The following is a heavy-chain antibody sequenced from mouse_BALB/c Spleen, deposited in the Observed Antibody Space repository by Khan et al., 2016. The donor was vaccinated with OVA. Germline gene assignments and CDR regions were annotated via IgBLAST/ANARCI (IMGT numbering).Heavy chain of an antibody. CDR1: GFSLSRYN. CDR3: ARAYYRYDGYYAMDY. CDR2: IWGGGGT. D-gene: IGHD2-14*01. Sequence: QVQLKQSGPGLVAPSQSLSITCTVSGFSLSRYNIHWVRQPPGKGLEWLGMIWGGGGTDYNSTLKSRLTIRKDNSKSQVLLEMNSLQTDDTAMYYCARAYYRYDGYYAMDYWGQGTSGTVSS. J-gene: IGHJ4*01. V-gene: IGHV2-6-4*01.